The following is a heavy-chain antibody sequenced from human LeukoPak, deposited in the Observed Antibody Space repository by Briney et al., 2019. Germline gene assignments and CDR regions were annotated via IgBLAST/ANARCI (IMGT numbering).Heavy chain of an antibody. CDR2: MKPNSGNT. Sequence: ASVKVSCKASGYTFTNYDINWVRQAPGQGLEWMGYMKPNSGNTDYAQKFQGRVTMTRNTSISTAYMELSSLRSEDTAEYCCAREGLDYWGQGTLVTVSS. V-gene: IGHV1-8*01. CDR3: AREGLDY. CDR1: GYTFTNYD. J-gene: IGHJ4*02.